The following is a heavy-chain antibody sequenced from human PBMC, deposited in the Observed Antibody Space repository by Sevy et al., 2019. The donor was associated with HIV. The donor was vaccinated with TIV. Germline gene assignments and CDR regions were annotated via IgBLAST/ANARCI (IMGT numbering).Heavy chain of an antibody. CDR1: GGSISSYY. V-gene: IGHV4-4*07. J-gene: IGHJ3*02. Sequence: SETLSLTCTVSGGSISSYYWSWIRQPAGKGLEWIGHIYSSGSTNYNPSLKSRVTMPVDTSNNQFSLKLSSVTAADTAVYYCARDHPYNGAFNIWGQGTMVTVSS. D-gene: IGHD2-8*01. CDR2: IYSSGST. CDR3: ARDHPYNGAFNI.